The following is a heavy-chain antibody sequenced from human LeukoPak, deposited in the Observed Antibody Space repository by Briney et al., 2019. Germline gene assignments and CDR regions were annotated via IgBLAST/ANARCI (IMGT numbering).Heavy chain of an antibody. D-gene: IGHD6-6*01. CDR3: AKDGRIAARTHYYYMDV. V-gene: IGHV3-23*01. Sequence: GGSLRLSCAVSRFPFSTHAMSWVRQAPGGGLEWVSGISISGDVTYYADAVQGRFTISRDNSKNTLYLQMNSLRAEDTAVYYCAKDGRIAARTHYYYMDVWGKGTTVTVSS. J-gene: IGHJ6*03. CDR1: RFPFSTHA. CDR2: ISISGDVT.